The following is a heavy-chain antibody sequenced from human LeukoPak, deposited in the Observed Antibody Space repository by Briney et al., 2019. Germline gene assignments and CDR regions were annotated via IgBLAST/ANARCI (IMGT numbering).Heavy chain of an antibody. CDR2: ISGSSTSI. Sequence: LAAGSLRLSCAASAFTFSSYAMSWVRQAPGQGLKGCSNISGSSTSISHADPGKGRFTISRDNSKNTLFLQMNSLRAEDTAVYYCATLGLGRFFTGEGGYWGKGTLVTVSS. J-gene: IGHJ4*02. V-gene: IGHV3-23*01. D-gene: IGHD3-3*01. CDR3: ATLGLGRFFTGEGGY. CDR1: AFTFSSYA.